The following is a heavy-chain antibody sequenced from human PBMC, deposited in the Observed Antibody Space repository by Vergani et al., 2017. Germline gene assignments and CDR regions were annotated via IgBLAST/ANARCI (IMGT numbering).Heavy chain of an antibody. Sequence: QVQLVHSGAEVKKPGASVKVSCKASGGTFNIYSVSWLRQAPGQGPEWMGGITPFFPTGHYAQKFQGRVTITADESATTVYMELSSLRSEDTAVYYCASPRTAENLPKPLYYFYGLDVWGQGTTVTVSS. CDR1: GGTFNIYS. V-gene: IGHV1-69*01. D-gene: IGHD7-27*01. CDR3: ASPRTAENLPKPLYYFYGLDV. J-gene: IGHJ6*02. CDR2: ITPFFPTG.